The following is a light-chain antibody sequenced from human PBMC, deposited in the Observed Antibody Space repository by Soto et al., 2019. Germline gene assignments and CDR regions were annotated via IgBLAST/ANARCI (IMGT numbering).Light chain of an antibody. Sequence: DIQMTQSPSSLSASVGDRVTITCRASQSISSYLNWYQQKPWKAPKLLNYAASSLQSGVPSRFSGSGSGTDFTLTINSLQPEDFATYYCQQSYSTPRTFGQGTKVEIK. J-gene: IGKJ1*01. CDR3: QQSYSTPRT. CDR1: QSISSY. V-gene: IGKV1-39*01. CDR2: AAS.